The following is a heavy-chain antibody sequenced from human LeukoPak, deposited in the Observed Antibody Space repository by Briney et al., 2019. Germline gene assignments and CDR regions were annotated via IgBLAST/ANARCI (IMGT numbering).Heavy chain of an antibody. D-gene: IGHD2-21*02. J-gene: IGHJ5*02. CDR3: ARNTTEVVTAKWFDP. V-gene: IGHV4-38-2*01. CDR1: GYSISSGDY. CDR2: IYHSGST. Sequence: SETLSLTCAVSGYSISSGDYWGWIRQPPGEGLEWIGIIYHSGSTHYNPSLKSRVTISVDTSKNQFSLKLSSVTAADTAVYYWARNTTEVVTAKWFDPWGQGTLVTVSS.